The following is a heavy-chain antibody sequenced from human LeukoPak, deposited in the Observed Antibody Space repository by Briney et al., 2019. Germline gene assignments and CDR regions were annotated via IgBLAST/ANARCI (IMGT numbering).Heavy chain of an antibody. CDR2: ISYDGSNK. J-gene: IGHJ6*03. CDR1: GFTFSSYA. V-gene: IGHV3-30*04. D-gene: IGHD2-15*01. Sequence: GGSLRLSCAASGFTFSSYAMHWVRQAPGKGLEWVAVISYDGSNKYYADSVKGRFTTSRDNSKNTLYLQMNSLRAEDTAVYYCAKVGKDIRRYYMDVWGKGTTVTVSS. CDR3: AKVGKDIRRYYMDV.